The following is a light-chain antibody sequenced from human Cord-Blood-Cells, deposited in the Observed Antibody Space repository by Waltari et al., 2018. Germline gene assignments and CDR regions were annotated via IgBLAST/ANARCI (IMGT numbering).Light chain of an antibody. CDR2: EVS. J-gene: IGLJ2*01. V-gene: IGLV2-8*01. CDR1: SSDVGVYTY. Sequence: HSALPQHPSAPVSPGQSATISCTGTSSDVGVYTYSSCYQQHPGKAPTLMIYEVSKRPSGVPDRFSGSKSGNTASLTVSGLQAEDEADYYCSSYAGSNNLVVFGGGTKLTVL. CDR3: SSYAGSNNLVV.